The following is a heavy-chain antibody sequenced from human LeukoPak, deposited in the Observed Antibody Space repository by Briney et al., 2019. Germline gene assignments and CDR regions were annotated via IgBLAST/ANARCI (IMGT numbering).Heavy chain of an antibody. V-gene: IGHV4-59*01. D-gene: IGHD4-17*01. J-gene: IGHJ4*02. CDR2: IYYSGST. Sequence: SETLSLTCTVSGGSIRSYYWSWVRQPPGKGLEWIGYIYYSGSTNYNPSLKSRVTISVHTSKNQFSLKLSSVTAADTAVYYCARGSGDYVLDYWGQGTLVTVSS. CDR1: GGSIRSYY. CDR3: ARGSGDYVLDY.